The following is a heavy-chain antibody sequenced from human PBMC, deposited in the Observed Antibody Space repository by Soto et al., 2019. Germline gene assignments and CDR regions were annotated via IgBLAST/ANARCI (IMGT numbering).Heavy chain of an antibody. CDR2: ISGSSSDT. CDR1: GFTLSDSY. Sequence: QVQLVESGGGLVKPGGSLRLSCAASGFTLSDSYMSWLRQAPGKGLESLSYISGSSSDTNYADSVKGRFTISRDNAKNSLYLQMNSLRAEDTAVYYCATGPRRLRDWGQGTQVIVSS. CDR3: ATGPRRLRD. V-gene: IGHV3-11*05. J-gene: IGHJ4*02.